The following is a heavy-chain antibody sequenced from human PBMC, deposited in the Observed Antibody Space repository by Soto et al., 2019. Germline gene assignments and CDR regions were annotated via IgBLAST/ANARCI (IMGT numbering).Heavy chain of an antibody. V-gene: IGHV1-46*01. CDR3: ARVYCSSTSCYAQPHDAFDI. CDR1: GYTLTSHY. J-gene: IGHJ3*02. D-gene: IGHD2-2*01. Sequence: ASVKVSCKASGYTLTSHYMHWVRQAPGQGLEWMGIINPSGGSTSYAQKFQGRVTMTRDTSTSTVYMELSSLRSEDTAVYYCARVYCSSTSCYAQPHDAFDIWGQGTMVTVSS. CDR2: INPSGGST.